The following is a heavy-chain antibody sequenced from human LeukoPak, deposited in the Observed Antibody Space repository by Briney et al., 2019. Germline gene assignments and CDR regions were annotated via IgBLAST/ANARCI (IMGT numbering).Heavy chain of an antibody. CDR1: GFTFSSFA. V-gene: IGHV3-30*04. CDR3: ARAGPYSSGWIFDY. J-gene: IGHJ4*02. CDR2: ISYDGNNK. D-gene: IGHD6-19*01. Sequence: PGGCLSLSCAVSGFTFSSFATLWVREAPGRGREWGAGISYDGNNKSYADSVKGRFSISRDNSKNTLYLQMNSRRVEDTAVYYCARAGPYSSGWIFDYWGQGTLVSVSS.